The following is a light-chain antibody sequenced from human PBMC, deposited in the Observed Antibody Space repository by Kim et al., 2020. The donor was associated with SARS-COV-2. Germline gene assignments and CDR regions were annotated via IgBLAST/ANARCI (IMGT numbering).Light chain of an antibody. V-gene: IGLV3-1*01. Sequence: VSPDKTARITCHGNVMWNDYVCWYQQQPAPSPVLVFYKGCHGPSEIPDRFSDYGYGKTANLSNSGTEAKDEADYYCQAWDRSAAVFGAGTQLTVL. J-gene: IGLJ2*01. CDR1: VMWNDY. CDR2: KGC. CDR3: QAWDRSAAV.